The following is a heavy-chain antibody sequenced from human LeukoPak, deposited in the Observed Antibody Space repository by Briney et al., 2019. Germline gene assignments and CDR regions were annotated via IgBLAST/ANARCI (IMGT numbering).Heavy chain of an antibody. CDR2: IYCSGST. D-gene: IGHD5-12*01. CDR3: ARGVDIVQFDY. J-gene: IGHJ4*02. V-gene: IGHV4-30-4*01. CDR1: GGSISSGDYY. Sequence: SETLSLTCTVSGGSISSGDYYWSWIRQPPGKGLEWIGYIYCSGSTYYNPSLKSRVTISVDTSKNQFSLKLSSVTAADTAVYYCARGVDIVQFDYWGQGTLVTVSS.